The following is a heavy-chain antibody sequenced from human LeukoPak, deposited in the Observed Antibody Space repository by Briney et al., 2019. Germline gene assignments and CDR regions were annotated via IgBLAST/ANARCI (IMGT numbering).Heavy chain of an antibody. V-gene: IGHV4-4*02. CDR2: IYHSGST. J-gene: IGHJ4*02. CDR3: ARAGWYTLDN. CDR1: GFTFSSYGM. Sequence: PGGSLRLSCAASGFTFSSYGMSWVRQAPGKGLEWIGEIYHSGSTNYNPSLKSRVTISVDNSKNQFSLKMSSMTAADTAVYYCARAGWYTLDNWGQGTLVTVSS. D-gene: IGHD2-15*01.